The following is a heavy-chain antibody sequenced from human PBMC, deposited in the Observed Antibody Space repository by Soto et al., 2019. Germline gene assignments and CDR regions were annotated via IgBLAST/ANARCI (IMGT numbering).Heavy chain of an antibody. CDR3: ARDIGSYAYGEGY. Sequence: SETLSLTCSVSGGSINSYWWSWIRQPAGKGLEWIGRVYSSGTTDYNPSLNSRATLSVETSKNQFSLKLSSVTAADTAVYYCARDIGSYAYGEGYWGQGIQVTAPQ. J-gene: IGHJ4*02. D-gene: IGHD3-10*01. CDR1: GGSINSYW. CDR2: VYSSGTT. V-gene: IGHV4-4*07.